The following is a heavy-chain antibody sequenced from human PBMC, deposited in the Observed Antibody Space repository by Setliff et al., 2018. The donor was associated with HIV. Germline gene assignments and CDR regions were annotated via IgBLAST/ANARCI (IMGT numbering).Heavy chain of an antibody. D-gene: IGHD6-13*01. Sequence: GASVKVSCKASGGTFSSYGISWVRQAPGQGLEWMGGIIPMFGTGFYAQKFRDRVTITTDENRSTAYMELNSLRPEDTGVFYCARVGHSSSYHYYGMDVWGQGTKVTVS. V-gene: IGHV1-69*05. CDR2: IIPMFGTG. CDR3: ARVGHSSSYHYYGMDV. J-gene: IGHJ6*02. CDR1: GGTFSSYG.